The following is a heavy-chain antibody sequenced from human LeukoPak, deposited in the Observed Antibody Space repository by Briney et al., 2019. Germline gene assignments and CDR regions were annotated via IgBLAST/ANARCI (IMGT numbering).Heavy chain of an antibody. J-gene: IGHJ5*02. V-gene: IGHV1-69*05. CDR2: IIPIFGTA. CDR3: ARGEWELQHWFDP. CDR1: GGTFSSYA. D-gene: IGHD1-26*01. Sequence: GASVKVSCKASGGTFSSYAISWVRQAPGQGLEWIGGIIPIFGTANYAQKFQGRVTITTDESTSTAYMELSSLRSEDTAVYYCARGEWELQHWFDPWGQGTLVTVSS.